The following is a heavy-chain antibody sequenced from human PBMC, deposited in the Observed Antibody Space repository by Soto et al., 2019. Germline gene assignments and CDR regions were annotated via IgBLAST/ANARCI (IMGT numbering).Heavy chain of an antibody. CDR2: INPGGSIT. Sequence: EEQLVESGGGLVQPGGSLRLSCAASGFTFSSYWMHWVRQAPGKGLVWVSRINPGGSITAYADSVKGRFTISRDNAKNTLYLQMNSLRGDDTAVYYCASVPTGKYGVLDYWGQGTLVTVSS. J-gene: IGHJ4*02. CDR3: ASVPTGKYGVLDY. V-gene: IGHV3-74*01. D-gene: IGHD2-8*01. CDR1: GFTFSSYW.